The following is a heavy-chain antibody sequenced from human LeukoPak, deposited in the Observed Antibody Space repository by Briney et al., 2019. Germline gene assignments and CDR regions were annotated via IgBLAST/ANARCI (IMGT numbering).Heavy chain of an antibody. J-gene: IGHJ4*02. Sequence: SETLSLTCAVYGGSFSGYYWSWIRQPPGKGLEWIGYIYYSGSTNYNPSLKSRVTISVDTSKNQFSLKLSSVTAADTAVYYCARVVSDSSSWYDYWGQGTLVTVSS. D-gene: IGHD6-13*01. CDR2: IYYSGST. CDR1: GGSFSGYY. V-gene: IGHV4-59*01. CDR3: ARVVSDSSSWYDY.